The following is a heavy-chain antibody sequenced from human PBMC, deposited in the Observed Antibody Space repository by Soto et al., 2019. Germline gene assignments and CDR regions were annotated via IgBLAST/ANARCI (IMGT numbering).Heavy chain of an antibody. CDR1: GGSISNSNW. Sequence: QVQLQESGPGLLKPSWTLSLTCGVFGGSISNSNWWTCVRQPPGKGLEWIGEIYHTGSTNYNSSLMSRVTISIDKPNNQFSLKLSSVTAADTAVYYCAHRPIVGAAIWGQGPLVTVSS. CDR3: AHRPIVGAAI. D-gene: IGHD1-26*01. V-gene: IGHV4-4*02. CDR2: IYHTGST. J-gene: IGHJ4*02.